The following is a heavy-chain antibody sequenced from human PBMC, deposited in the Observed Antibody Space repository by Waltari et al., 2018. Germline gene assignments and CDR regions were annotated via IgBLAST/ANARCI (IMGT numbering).Heavy chain of an antibody. V-gene: IGHV3-30-3*01. J-gene: IGHJ4*02. CDR3: ARDGVQGFIPIPYYFDY. CDR1: GFTFCRYA. CDR2: ISYDGGSE. D-gene: IGHD2-21*01. Sequence: QVQLVESGGGLVQPGRSLRLSCAASGFTFCRYAMHWVRQAPGKGLDWVAVISYDGGSEYSADSVKGRFTISRDHSKNTLFLQMNSRRAEDTAVYYCARDGVQGFIPIPYYFDYWGQGTLVTVSS.